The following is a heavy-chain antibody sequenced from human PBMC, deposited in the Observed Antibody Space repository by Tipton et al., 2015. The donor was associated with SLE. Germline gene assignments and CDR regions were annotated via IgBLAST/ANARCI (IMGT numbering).Heavy chain of an antibody. J-gene: IGHJ4*02. Sequence: SLRLSCEASGFTFSYYAMHWVRQAPGKGLEWVALIPYDGSKKYYADSVKGRFTISRDNSKNTLYLQMNSLRAEDTAVYYCAKVDSSGWQWEAYFDYWGQGTLVTVSS. CDR2: IPYDGSKK. V-gene: IGHV3-30*04. CDR1: GFTFSYYA. CDR3: AKVDSSGWQWEAYFDY. D-gene: IGHD6-19*01.